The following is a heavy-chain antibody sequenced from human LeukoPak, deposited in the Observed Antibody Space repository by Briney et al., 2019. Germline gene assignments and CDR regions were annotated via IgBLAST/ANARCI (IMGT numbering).Heavy chain of an antibody. CDR1: GFTFSSYG. Sequence: PGGSLRLSCAASGFTFSSYGMSWVRQAPGKGLEWVSAISGSGGSTYYADSVKGRFTISRDNSKNTLYLQMNSLRAEDTAVYYCAKDYDILTGYPTPLDYWGQGTLVTVSS. CDR3: AKDYDILTGYPTPLDY. CDR2: ISGSGGST. D-gene: IGHD3-9*01. V-gene: IGHV3-23*01. J-gene: IGHJ4*02.